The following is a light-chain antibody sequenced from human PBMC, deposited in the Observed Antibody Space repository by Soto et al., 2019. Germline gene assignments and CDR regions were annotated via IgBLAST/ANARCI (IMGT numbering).Light chain of an antibody. CDR3: QQSYRTPLT. J-gene: IGKJ4*01. V-gene: IGKV1-39*01. CDR2: AAS. CDR1: QSISSY. Sequence: DIQMTQSPSSLSASVGDRVTLTCRASQSISSYLTWYQQKPGQAPKLLIYAASSLQSGVPSRFSGSGSGTDFTLTISSLQPEDFATYYCQQSYRTPLTFGGGTKVEIK.